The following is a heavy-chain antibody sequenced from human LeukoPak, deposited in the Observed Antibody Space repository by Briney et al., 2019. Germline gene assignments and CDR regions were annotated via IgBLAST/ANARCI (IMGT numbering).Heavy chain of an antibody. CDR1: GGSISSYY. Sequence: SETLSLTCTVSGGSISSYYWSWIRQPPGKGLEWIGYIYYSGSTNYNPSLKSRVTISVDTSKNQFSLKLSSVTAADTAVYSCAITTGTGFDYWGQGTLVTVSS. CDR2: IYYSGST. CDR3: AITTGTGFDY. J-gene: IGHJ4*02. D-gene: IGHD1-1*01. V-gene: IGHV4-59*01.